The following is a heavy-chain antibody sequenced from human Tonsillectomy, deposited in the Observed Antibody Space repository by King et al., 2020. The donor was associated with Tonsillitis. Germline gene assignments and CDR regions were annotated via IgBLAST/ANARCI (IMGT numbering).Heavy chain of an antibody. Sequence: QLVQSGGVVVQPGGSLRLSCAASGFTFDDYTIHWVRQAPGKGLEWVSLISWDGGSTYYAGSVKGRFTISRDNSKNSLYLQMNSLRTEDTALYYCAKAPRSTSWVMDVWGQGTTVTVSS. CDR3: AKAPRSTSWVMDV. J-gene: IGHJ6*02. CDR2: ISWDGGST. CDR1: GFTFDDYT. D-gene: IGHD2-2*01. V-gene: IGHV3-43*01.